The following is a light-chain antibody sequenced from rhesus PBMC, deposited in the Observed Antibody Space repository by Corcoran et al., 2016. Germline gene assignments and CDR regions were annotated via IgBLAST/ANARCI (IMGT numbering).Light chain of an antibody. Sequence: DIQMTQSPSALSASVGDRVTIFCRASQNIYSHLAWYQQKPWKAPNLLIYATSTLQTGIPSPFSGSRSWTECTLTISSLQPEDYATYYCQNDYNFPRTFGQGTKVEVK. CDR1: QNIYSH. V-gene: IGKV1-44*03. J-gene: IGKJ1*01. CDR2: ATS. CDR3: QNDYNFPRT.